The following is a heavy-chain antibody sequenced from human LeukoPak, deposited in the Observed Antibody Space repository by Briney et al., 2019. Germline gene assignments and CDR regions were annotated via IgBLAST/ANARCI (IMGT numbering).Heavy chain of an antibody. CDR3: ARRRDDYGAYFDY. V-gene: IGHV4-59*01. Sequence: SETLSLTCTVSGGSISTNYWSWIRQPPGKGLEWIGYVYYSGSTNYKPSLKSRVTISVDTSKNQFSLKLTSVTAADTAVYYCARRRDDYGAYFDYWGQGTLVTVSS. CDR1: GGSISTNY. J-gene: IGHJ4*02. CDR2: VYYSGST. D-gene: IGHD4-17*01.